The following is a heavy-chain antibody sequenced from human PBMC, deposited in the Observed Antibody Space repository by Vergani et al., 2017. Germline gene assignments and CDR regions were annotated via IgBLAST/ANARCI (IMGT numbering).Heavy chain of an antibody. J-gene: IGHJ4*02. CDR3: ARLSYDTTPYLQGGYDC. V-gene: IGHV3-21*02. CDR2: ISSSSSYI. Sequence: VQLAESGGGFFQPGGSLRLSCSASGFSFNSYWMHWVRQVPGKGLLWVSSISSSSSYIHYSDSLKGRFTISRDNAKSSLYLQMNSLRAEDTAVYYCARLSYDTTPYLQGGYDCWGQGTLVSVSS. D-gene: IGHD3-22*01. CDR1: GFSFNSYW.